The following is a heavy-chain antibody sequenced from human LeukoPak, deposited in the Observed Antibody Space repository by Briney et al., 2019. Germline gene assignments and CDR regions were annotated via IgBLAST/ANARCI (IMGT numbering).Heavy chain of an antibody. J-gene: IGHJ5*02. CDR2: IYYSGST. V-gene: IGHV4-39*07. CDR1: GGSISSSSYY. Sequence: PSETLSLTCTVSGGSISSSSYYWGWIRQPPGKGLEWIGSIYYSGSTYYNPSLKSRVTISVDTSKSEFSLKLSSVTAADTAVYYCARVWFGEPLALDLWGQGTLVTVSS. D-gene: IGHD3-10*01. CDR3: ARVWFGEPLALDL.